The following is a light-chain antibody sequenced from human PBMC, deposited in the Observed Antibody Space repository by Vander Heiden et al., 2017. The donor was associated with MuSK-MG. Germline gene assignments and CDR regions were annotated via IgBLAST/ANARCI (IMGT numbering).Light chain of an antibody. J-gene: IGKJ4*01. V-gene: IGKV3-20*01. Sequence: ESVFTLSPSPLSLSPGERASLSCRDSQSVTKLAWYQQKRGQAPRLLIYGASTRATGIPDRFSGSGSGTDFTLTISRLEPEDFAVYYCQQDGTSPLTFGGGTKVEIK. CDR2: GAS. CDR1: QSVTK. CDR3: QQDGTSPLT.